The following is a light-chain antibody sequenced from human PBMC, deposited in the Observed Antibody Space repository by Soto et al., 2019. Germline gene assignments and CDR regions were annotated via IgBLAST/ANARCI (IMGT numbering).Light chain of an antibody. CDR3: QQYESTPPT. Sequence: DIVMTQSPDSLAVSLGERATINCKSSQSVLYSSNNKNYLAWYQQRPGQPPKLLIYWASTRESGVPDRFSGRGSGTDFTLTITSLQAEDVEVYYCQQYESTPPTFGQGTKLEIK. CDR1: QSVLYSSNNKNY. V-gene: IGKV4-1*01. CDR2: WAS. J-gene: IGKJ2*01.